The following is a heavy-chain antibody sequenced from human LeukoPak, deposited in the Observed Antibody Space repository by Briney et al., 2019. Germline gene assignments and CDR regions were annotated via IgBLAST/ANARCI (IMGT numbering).Heavy chain of an antibody. Sequence: WETLSLTCTVSGGSISTSNYYWGWIRQPPGKGLEWIGNIFYSGSTYYSPSLKSRVTISLDTSRNQFSLKLTSVTAADTAVYYCAKSTGYGLVDSWGQGTMVTVSS. D-gene: IGHD3-9*01. V-gene: IGHV4-39*07. J-gene: IGHJ3*01. CDR3: AKSTGYGLVDS. CDR1: GGSISTSNYY. CDR2: IFYSGST.